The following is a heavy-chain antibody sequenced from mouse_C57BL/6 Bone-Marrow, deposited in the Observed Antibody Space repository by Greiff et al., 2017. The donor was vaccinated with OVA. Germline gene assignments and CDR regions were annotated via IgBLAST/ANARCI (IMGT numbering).Heavy chain of an antibody. V-gene: IGHV1-7*01. Sequence: VQLQQSGAELVKPGASVKLSCKASGYTFTSYWMHWVKQRPGQGLEWIGYINPSSGYTKYNQKFKDKATLTADKSSSTAYMQLSSLTYEDSAVYYCAGYVPYYGSSYDYAMDYWGQGTSVTVSS. CDR2: INPSSGYT. D-gene: IGHD1-1*01. CDR1: GYTFTSYW. CDR3: AGYVPYYGSSYDYAMDY. J-gene: IGHJ4*01.